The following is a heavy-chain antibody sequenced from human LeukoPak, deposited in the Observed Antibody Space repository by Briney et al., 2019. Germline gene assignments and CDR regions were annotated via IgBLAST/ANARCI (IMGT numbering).Heavy chain of an antibody. Sequence: KPSETLSLTCTVSGGSISSYYWSWIRQPPGKGLEWIGYIYYSGSTNYNPSLKSRVTISVDTSKNQFSLKLSSVTAADTAVYYCARVSGSYSDWYFDYWGQGTLVTVSS. CDR1: GGSISSYY. CDR3: ARVSGSYSDWYFDY. CDR2: IYYSGST. V-gene: IGHV4-59*01. D-gene: IGHD1-26*01. J-gene: IGHJ4*02.